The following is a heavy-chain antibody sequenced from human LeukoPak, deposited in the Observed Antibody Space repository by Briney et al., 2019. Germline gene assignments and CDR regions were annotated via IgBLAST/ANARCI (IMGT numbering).Heavy chain of an antibody. J-gene: IGHJ4*02. CDR1: GGSISNYY. CDR2: INYSGNT. V-gene: IGHV4-59*01. Sequence: PSEPLSLTCTVSGGSISNYYWSWIRPPPGKGLEWIGYINYSGNTNYNPSLKSRVTISVDSSKNQFSLRLTSVTAADTAVYFCAREGRQDYVYFDYWGQGALVTVSS. CDR3: AREGRQDYVYFDY. D-gene: IGHD4-17*01.